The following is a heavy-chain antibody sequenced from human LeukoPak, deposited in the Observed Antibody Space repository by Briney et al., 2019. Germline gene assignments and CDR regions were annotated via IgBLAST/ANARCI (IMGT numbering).Heavy chain of an antibody. D-gene: IGHD3-10*01. V-gene: IGHV4-38-2*01. CDR1: GYSISSGFF. Sequence: PSETLSLTCAVSGYSISSGFFWGWIRQPPGKGLEWIGSIYHSGNTYYNPSLKSRVTMSVDTSKNQFSLKPTSVTAADSAVYYCARGPSHRGFDYWGQGTLVTVSS. CDR3: ARGPSHRGFDY. J-gene: IGHJ4*02. CDR2: IYHSGNT.